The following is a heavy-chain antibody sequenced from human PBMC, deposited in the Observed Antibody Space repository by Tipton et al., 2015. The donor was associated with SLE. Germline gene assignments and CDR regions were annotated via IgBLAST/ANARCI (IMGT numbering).Heavy chain of an antibody. D-gene: IGHD3-10*01. V-gene: IGHV3-53*05. CDR2: IYSGGST. CDR3: ARDVRGESIDVYYYYHYGMDV. CDR1: GFTFSSYA. Sequence: SLRLSCAASGFTFSSYAMHWVRQAPGKGLEWVSVIYSGGSTYYADSVKGRFTISRDNSKNTLYLQMNSLRPEDTAVYYCARDVRGESIDVYYYYHYGMDVWGRGTTVTVSS. J-gene: IGHJ6*02.